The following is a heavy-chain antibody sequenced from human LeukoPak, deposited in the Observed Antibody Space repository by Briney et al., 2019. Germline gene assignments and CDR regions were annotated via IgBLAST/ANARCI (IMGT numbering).Heavy chain of an antibody. CDR1: GFTVSSNY. Sequence: PGGSLRLSCAASGFTVSSNYMSWVRQAPGKGLEWVGRIKSKTDGGTTDYAAPVKGRFTISRDDSKNRLYLQVNSLKTEDTAVYYCAISGYTGYDFDYWGQGTLVTVSS. D-gene: IGHD5-12*01. CDR3: AISGYTGYDFDY. CDR2: IKSKTDGGTT. V-gene: IGHV3-15*01. J-gene: IGHJ4*02.